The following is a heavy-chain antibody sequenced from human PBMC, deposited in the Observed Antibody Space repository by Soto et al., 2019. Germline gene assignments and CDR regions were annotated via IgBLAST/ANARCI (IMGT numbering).Heavy chain of an antibody. CDR3: ARAELGWPTHFDY. CDR2: IYYSGST. D-gene: IGHD1-26*01. V-gene: IGHV4-59*01. CDR1: GGSISSYY. Sequence: SETLSLTCTVSGGSISSYYWSWIRQPPGKGLEWIGYIYYSGSTNYNPSLKSRVTISVDTSKNQFSLKLSSVTAAYTAVYYCARAELGWPTHFDYWGQGTLVTVSS. J-gene: IGHJ4*02.